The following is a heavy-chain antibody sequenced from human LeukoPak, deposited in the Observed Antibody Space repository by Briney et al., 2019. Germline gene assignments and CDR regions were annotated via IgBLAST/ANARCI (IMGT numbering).Heavy chain of an antibody. D-gene: IGHD6-13*01. Sequence: QPGGSLRLSCAASGFNFGEFWMAWVRQTPGKGLEWVANIKQDGSEKYYVDSVKGRFTISRDNSKNTLYLQMNSLRAEDTAVYYCEGVAVAAIYWGQGTLVTVSS. CDR3: EGVAVAAIY. J-gene: IGHJ4*02. V-gene: IGHV3-7*01. CDR1: GFNFGEFW. CDR2: IKQDGSEK.